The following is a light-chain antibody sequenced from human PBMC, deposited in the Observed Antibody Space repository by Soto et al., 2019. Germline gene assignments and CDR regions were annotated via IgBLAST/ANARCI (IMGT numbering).Light chain of an antibody. V-gene: IGLV2-8*01. CDR2: EVS. J-gene: IGLJ2*01. CDR1: SSDVGGYNY. Sequence: QSALTQPPSASGSPGQSVTISCTGTSSDVGGYNYVSWYQQHPGKAPKLMIYEVSKRPSGVADRFSGSKSGNTASLAVSGLQAEDEADYYFSSYAGSNTVVFGGGTKLTVL. CDR3: SSYAGSNTVV.